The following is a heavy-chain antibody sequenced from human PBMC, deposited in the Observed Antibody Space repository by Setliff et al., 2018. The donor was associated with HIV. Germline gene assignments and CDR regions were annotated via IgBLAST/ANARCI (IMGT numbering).Heavy chain of an antibody. V-gene: IGHV4-61*01. Sequence: SETLSLTCSVSGGSVSSVNYYWSWIRQPPGKGLEWIGYIHYTGSTTYNPSLKSRVTISVDTSKNQFSLELTSMTAADTAVYYCARGWVRGPIISPGTYFSYGLDVWGQGTPVTVSS. J-gene: IGHJ6*02. CDR1: GGSVSSVNYY. CDR3: ARGWVRGPIISPGTYFSYGLDV. CDR2: IHYTGST. D-gene: IGHD3-10*01.